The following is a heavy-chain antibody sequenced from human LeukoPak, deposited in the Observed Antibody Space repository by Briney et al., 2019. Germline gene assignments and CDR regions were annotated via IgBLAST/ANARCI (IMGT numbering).Heavy chain of an antibody. CDR3: ARDQGLTAPPPYGLDV. CDR2: IIPVLNIT. J-gene: IGHJ6*02. V-gene: IGHV1-69*04. D-gene: IGHD5-18*01. Sequence: SVKVSCKTSGGTFSSSAITWVRQAPGQGLEWMGRIIPVLNITTYAQKFQGSVTITADTSTSTVYMELSSLRSEETAVYYCARDQGLTAPPPYGLDVWGQGTTVIVPS. CDR1: GGTFSSSA.